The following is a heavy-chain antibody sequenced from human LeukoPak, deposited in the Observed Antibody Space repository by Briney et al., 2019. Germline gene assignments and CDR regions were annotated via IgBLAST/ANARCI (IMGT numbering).Heavy chain of an antibody. CDR2: IYSGGST. D-gene: IGHD7-27*01. CDR1: GFTVSSNY. Sequence: GGSLRLSWAASGFTVSSNYMSWVRQAAGKGLEWVSVIYSGGSTYYADSVKGRFTISRDNSKNTLYLQMNSLRAEDTAVYYCARELTGDPNSDAFDIWGQGTMVTVSS. CDR3: ARELTGDPNSDAFDI. J-gene: IGHJ3*02. V-gene: IGHV3-53*01.